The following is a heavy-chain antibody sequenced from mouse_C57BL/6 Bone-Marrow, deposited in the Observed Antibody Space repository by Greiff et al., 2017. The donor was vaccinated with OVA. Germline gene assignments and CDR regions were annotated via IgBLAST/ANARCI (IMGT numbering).Heavy chain of an antibody. CDR3: TGDYDYDGDYFDY. Sequence: EVQLQQSGAELVRPGASVKLSCTASCFNIKDDYMHWVKQRPEQGLEWIGWIDPENGDTEYASKFQGKATITADTSSNTAYLQLSSLTSEDTAVYYCTGDYDYDGDYFDYWGQGTTLTVSS. CDR1: CFNIKDDY. J-gene: IGHJ2*01. V-gene: IGHV14-4*01. D-gene: IGHD2-4*01. CDR2: IDPENGDT.